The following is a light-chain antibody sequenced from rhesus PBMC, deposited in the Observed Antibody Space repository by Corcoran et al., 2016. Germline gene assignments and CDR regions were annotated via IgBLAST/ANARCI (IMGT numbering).Light chain of an antibody. CDR2: EDN. CDR3: SSYAGDVCFYI. Sequence: QAAPTQSPSVSGSAGQSVTIFCTGTSSDIGYYKSVSWYHQYPGKAPKLMIYEDNKRPSGVSDRFSVSNSGNTASLTISGLQTEDEADYYCSSYAGDVCFYIFGAGTRLTVL. V-gene: IGLV2-19*02. J-gene: IGLJ1*01. CDR1: SSDIGYYKS.